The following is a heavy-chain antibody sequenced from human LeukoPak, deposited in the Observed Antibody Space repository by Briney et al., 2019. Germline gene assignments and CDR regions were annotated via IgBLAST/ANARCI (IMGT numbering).Heavy chain of an antibody. V-gene: IGHV4-34*01. J-gene: IGHJ4*02. CDR3: ARVVSGSYYQMFDY. CDR2: INHSGST. D-gene: IGHD1-26*01. CDR1: GGSFSGYY. Sequence: TSETLSLTCAVYGGSFSGYYWSWIRQPPGKGLEWIGEINHSGSTNYNPSLKSRVTISVDTSKNQFSLKLSSVTAADTAVYYCARVVSGSYYQMFDYWGQGTLVTVSS.